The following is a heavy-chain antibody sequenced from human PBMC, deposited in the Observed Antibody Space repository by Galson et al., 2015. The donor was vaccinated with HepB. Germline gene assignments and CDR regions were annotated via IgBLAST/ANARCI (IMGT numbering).Heavy chain of an antibody. D-gene: IGHD2-2*01. J-gene: IGHJ3*02. CDR2: IWYDGSNK. Sequence: SLRLSCAASGFTFSSYGMHWVRQAPGKGLEWVAVIWYDGSNKYYADSVKGRFTISRDNSKNTLYLQMNSLRAEDTAVYYCARDRGPAATFDAFDIWGQGTMVTVSS. CDR3: ARDRGPAATFDAFDI. CDR1: GFTFSSYG. V-gene: IGHV3-33*01.